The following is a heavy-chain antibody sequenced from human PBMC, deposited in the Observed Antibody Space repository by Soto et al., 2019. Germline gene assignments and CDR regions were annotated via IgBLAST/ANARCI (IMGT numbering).Heavy chain of an antibody. CDR2: ISGSGGST. Sequence: GGPLRLSCAAAGFNFSSYAMSWVRQAPGKGLEWVSAISGSGGSTYYADSVKGRFTISRDNSKNTLYLQMNSLRAEDTAVYYCANPIFGVVITNYYYYYGMDVWGQGTTVTVSS. CDR3: ANPIFGVVITNYYYYYGMDV. CDR1: GFNFSSYA. V-gene: IGHV3-23*01. J-gene: IGHJ6*02. D-gene: IGHD3-3*01.